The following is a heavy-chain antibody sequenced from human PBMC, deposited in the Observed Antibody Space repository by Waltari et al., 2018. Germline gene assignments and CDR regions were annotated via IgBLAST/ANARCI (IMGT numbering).Heavy chain of an antibody. CDR1: GDSIRNNNYY. J-gene: IGHJ3*02. Sequence: QLQLQESGQGLAEPAETLSHTCNASGDSIRNNNYYWGWIRQPRWTGLQWIGSIHYIGDTYYSSSLKSRVIISVDTSNNQFSLRLTSVTAADTAIYFCARNQRGWFDAFDIWGQGTAVTVSS. CDR3: ARNQRGWFDAFDI. V-gene: IGHV4-39*07. CDR2: IHYIGDT. D-gene: IGHD6-19*01.